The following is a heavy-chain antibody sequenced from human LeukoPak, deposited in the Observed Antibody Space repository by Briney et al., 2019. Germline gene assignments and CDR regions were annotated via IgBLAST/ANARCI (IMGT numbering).Heavy chain of an antibody. D-gene: IGHD6-19*01. CDR2: IYSDNT. V-gene: IGHV3-66*03. J-gene: IGHJ4*02. CDR3: AKCRDLWLAYFDY. CDR1: GFTVSSNS. Sequence: GGSLRLSCTVSGFTVSSNSMSWVRQAPGKGLEWVSFIYSDNTHYSDSVKGRFTISRDNSKNTLFLQMNSLRAEDTAVYYCAKCRDLWLAYFDYWGQGTLVTVSS.